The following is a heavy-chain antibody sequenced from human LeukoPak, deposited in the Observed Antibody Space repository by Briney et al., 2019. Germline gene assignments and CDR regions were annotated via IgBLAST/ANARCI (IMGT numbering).Heavy chain of an antibody. J-gene: IGHJ5*02. CDR2: INHSGST. CDR1: GGSFSGYY. CDR3: ARVRYCRSTSCP. D-gene: IGHD2-2*01. V-gene: IGHV4-34*01. Sequence: PSETLSLTCAVYGGSFSGYYWSWIRQPPGKGLEWIGEINHSGSTNYNPSLKSRVTISVDTSKDQFSLKLSSVTAADTAVYYCARVRYCRSTSCPWGQGTLVTVSS.